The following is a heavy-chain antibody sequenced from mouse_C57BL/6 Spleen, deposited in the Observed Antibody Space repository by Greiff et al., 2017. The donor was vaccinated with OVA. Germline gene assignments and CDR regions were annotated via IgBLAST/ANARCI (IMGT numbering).Heavy chain of an antibody. D-gene: IGHD1-1*01. J-gene: IGHJ4*01. CDR2: IRLKSDNYAT. Sequence: EVKVEESGGGLVQPGGSMKLSCVASGFTFSNYWMNWVRQSPEKGLEWVAQIRLKSDNYATHYAESVKGRFTISRDDSKSSVYLQMNNLRAEDTGIYYCTGFYYYGDAMDYWGQGTSVTVSS. CDR1: GFTFSNYW. CDR3: TGFYYYGDAMDY. V-gene: IGHV6-3*01.